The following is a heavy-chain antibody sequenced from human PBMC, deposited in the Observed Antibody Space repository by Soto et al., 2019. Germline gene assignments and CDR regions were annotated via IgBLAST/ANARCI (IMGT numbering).Heavy chain of an antibody. Sequence: PSETLSLTCTVSGGSMSSYYWSWIRQPPGKGLEWTGYIYYSGSTNYNPSLKSRVTMSVDTPKNQFSLKLSSVTAADTAVYYCARRGYGPGFPYYYGTDFWGQGIMVTVSS. CDR2: IYYSGST. V-gene: IGHV4-59*01. D-gene: IGHD3-10*01. CDR3: ARRGYGPGFPYYYGTDF. J-gene: IGHJ6*02. CDR1: GGSMSSYY.